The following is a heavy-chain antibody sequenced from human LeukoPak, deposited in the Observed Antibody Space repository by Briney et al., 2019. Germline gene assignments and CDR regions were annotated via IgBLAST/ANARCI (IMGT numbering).Heavy chain of an antibody. V-gene: IGHV3-23*01. CDR1: GFTFSSYA. D-gene: IGHD1-1*01. CDR3: ARDRGSDGSRIQQDAFNI. CDR2: ISGSGGST. J-gene: IGHJ3*02. Sequence: GGSLRLSCAASGFTFSSYAMSWVRQAPGKGLEWVSAISGSGGSTYYADSVEGRFTISRDNAKNSLYLQMNSLRAEDTAVYYCARDRGSDGSRIQQDAFNIWGQGTMVTVSS.